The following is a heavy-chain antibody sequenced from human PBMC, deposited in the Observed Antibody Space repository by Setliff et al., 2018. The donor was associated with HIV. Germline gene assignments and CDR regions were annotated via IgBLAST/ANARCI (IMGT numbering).Heavy chain of an antibody. J-gene: IGHJ4*02. CDR3: AREVDGLELDH. V-gene: IGHV1-18*04. CDR1: GYTFTTYY. Sequence: ASVKVSCKASGYTFTTYYIHWVRQAPGQGLEWMGWISAYNGNTNYAQKLQGRVTMTTDTYTSTAYMELRSLRSDDTAVYYCAREVDGLELDHWGQGTLVTVSS. CDR2: ISAYNGNT.